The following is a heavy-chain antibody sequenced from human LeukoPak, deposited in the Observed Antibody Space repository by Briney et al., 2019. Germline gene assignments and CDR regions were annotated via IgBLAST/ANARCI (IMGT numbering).Heavy chain of an antibody. CDR3: ATFTGTTAY. CDR2: INPNTGGA. Sequence: ASVKVSCKASGYVFTTYHIHWVRQAPGQGLELVGWINPNTGGANHVQKFQGRVTMTRDTSIATAYMEFSGLRSDDTALYFCATFTGTTAYWGQGTLVTVSS. J-gene: IGHJ4*02. D-gene: IGHD1-7*01. CDR1: GYVFTTYH. V-gene: IGHV1-2*02.